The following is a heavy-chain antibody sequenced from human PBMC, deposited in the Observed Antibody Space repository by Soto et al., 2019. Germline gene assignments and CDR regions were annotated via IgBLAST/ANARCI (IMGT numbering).Heavy chain of an antibody. D-gene: IGHD5-12*01. CDR1: GFIFTNYA. V-gene: IGHV3-23*01. CDR3: VREGRGSFDF. J-gene: IGHJ3*01. CDR2: IGGRGNSA. Sequence: GGSLRLSCAASGFIFTNYAMNWVRQAPGKGLEWVSVIGGRGNSAYYADSVQGRFTISRDNSKNTLSLQMSSLTADDTAIYYCVREGRGSFDFWGRGAMVTVSS.